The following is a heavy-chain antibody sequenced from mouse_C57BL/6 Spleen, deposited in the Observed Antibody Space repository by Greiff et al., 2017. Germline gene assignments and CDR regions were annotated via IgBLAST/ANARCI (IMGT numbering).Heavy chain of an antibody. CDR2: IRNKANGYTT. Sequence: EVKLMESGGGLVQPGGSLSLSCAASGFTFTDYYMSWVRQPPGKALEWLGFIRNKANGYTTEYSASVKGRLTISRDNSQSILYLQMNALRAEDSATYYCARYLYYFDYWGQGTTLTVSS. CDR3: ARYLYYFDY. V-gene: IGHV7-3*01. J-gene: IGHJ2*01. CDR1: GFTFTDYY.